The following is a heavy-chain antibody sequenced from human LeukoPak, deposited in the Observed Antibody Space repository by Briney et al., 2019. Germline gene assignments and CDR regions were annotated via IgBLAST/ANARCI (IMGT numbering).Heavy chain of an antibody. Sequence: GRSLRLSCAASGFTFSSYGMHWVRQAPGKGLEWVAVISYDGSNKYYADSVKGRFTISRDNSKNTLYLQMNSLRAEDTAVYYCAEGRDGSYFDYWGQGTLVTVSS. D-gene: IGHD1-26*01. CDR2: ISYDGSNK. J-gene: IGHJ4*02. CDR3: AEGRDGSYFDY. CDR1: GFTFSSYG. V-gene: IGHV3-30*18.